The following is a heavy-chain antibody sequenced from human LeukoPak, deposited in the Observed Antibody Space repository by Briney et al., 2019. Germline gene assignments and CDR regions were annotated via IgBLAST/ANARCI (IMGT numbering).Heavy chain of an antibody. J-gene: IGHJ4*02. CDR1: GGSISSHY. V-gene: IGHV4-59*11. CDR3: ARGSGQWGFDS. Sequence: NPSETLSLTCTVSGGSISSHYWSWIRQPPGKTLEWIGCIYYSGSTNYNPSLRSRVTISVDSSKNQFSLKLSSVTAADTAVYYCARGSGQWGFDSWGQGTLVTVSS. CDR2: IYYSGST. D-gene: IGHD3-10*01.